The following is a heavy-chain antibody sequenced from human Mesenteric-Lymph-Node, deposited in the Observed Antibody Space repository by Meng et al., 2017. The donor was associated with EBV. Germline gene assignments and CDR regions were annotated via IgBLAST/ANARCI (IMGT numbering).Heavy chain of an antibody. CDR2: IYRTGST. CDR3: ARDSGITVTNSFDY. CDR1: GGSVSSGSYY. Sequence: VHVQGAGPGRVKPSENLSLTCSVSGGSVSSGSYYWSWIRQPPGKGLEWIGYIYRTGSTDYNPSLNSRVSISIDTSKNQFSLRLTSVTAADTAVYYCARDSGITVTNSFDYWGQGALVTVSS. J-gene: IGHJ4*02. D-gene: IGHD1-20*01. V-gene: IGHV4-61*01.